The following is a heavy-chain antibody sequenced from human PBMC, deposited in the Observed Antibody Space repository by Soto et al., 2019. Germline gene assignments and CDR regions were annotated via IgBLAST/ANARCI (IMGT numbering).Heavy chain of an antibody. CDR3: ATPGLGVPSPPYFDS. CDR1: GGTFSGYA. Sequence: QLVQSGSELKKPGSSVKVSCQASGGTFSGYALTWVRQAPGQGLEWMGEFVPLFGTTNYAQKFPGRITITADESTSTAYMELNTLTSYDTAVYYFATPGLGVPSPPYFDSGGQGTLVVVSS. CDR2: FVPLFGTT. V-gene: IGHV1-69*01. J-gene: IGHJ4*02.